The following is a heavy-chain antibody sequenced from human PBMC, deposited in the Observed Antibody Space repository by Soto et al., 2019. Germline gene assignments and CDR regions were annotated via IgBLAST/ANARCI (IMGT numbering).Heavy chain of an antibody. J-gene: IGHJ6*02. CDR2: ISYDGSNK. D-gene: IGHD6-19*01. CDR1: GFTFSSYG. CDR3: AKDMGSGWGMDV. V-gene: IGHV3-30*18. Sequence: GGSLRLSCAASGFTFSSYGMHWVRQAPGKGLEWVAVISYDGSNKYYADSVKGRSTISRDNSKNTLYLQMNSLRAEDTAVYYCAKDMGSGWGMDVWGQGTTVTVSS.